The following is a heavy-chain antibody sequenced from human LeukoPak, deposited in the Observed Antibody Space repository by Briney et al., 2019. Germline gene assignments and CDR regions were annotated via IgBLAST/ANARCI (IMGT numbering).Heavy chain of an antibody. CDR3: ATWELTPGEAFDI. CDR1: GGSISSGSDY. Sequence: PSETLSLTCTVSGGSISSGSDYWSWIRQPAGKGLEWIGRIYTSGSTNYNPSLKSRVTISVDTSKNQFSLKLSSVTAADTAVYYCATWELTPGEAFDIWGQGTMVTVSS. D-gene: IGHD3-10*01. CDR2: IYTSGST. V-gene: IGHV4-61*02. J-gene: IGHJ3*02.